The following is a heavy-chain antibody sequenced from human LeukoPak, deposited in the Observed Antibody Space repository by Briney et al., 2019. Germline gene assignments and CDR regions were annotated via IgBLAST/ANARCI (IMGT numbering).Heavy chain of an antibody. V-gene: IGHV5-51*01. CDR2: FYPGDSDT. D-gene: IGHD5-18*01. CDR1: GYTFTSYW. J-gene: IGHJ5*02. Sequence: GESLKISGKGPGYTFTSYWLGWVRQMPGKGLEWMGIFYPGDSDTRYSPSFQGQVTISADKSISTAYLQWSSLKASDTAMYYCARQYSYDNWFDPWGQGTLVTVSS. CDR3: ARQYSYDNWFDP.